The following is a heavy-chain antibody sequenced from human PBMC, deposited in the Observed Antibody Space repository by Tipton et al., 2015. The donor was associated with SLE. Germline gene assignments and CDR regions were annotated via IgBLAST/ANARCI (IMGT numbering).Heavy chain of an antibody. CDR1: GGSISSSSYY. V-gene: IGHV4-39*07. CDR3: ARSQGAFGY. CDR2: IYYSGST. J-gene: IGHJ4*02. D-gene: IGHD1-26*01. Sequence: TLSLTCTVSGGSISSSSYYWGWIRQSPGKGLEWIGSIYYSGSTYYNPSLKSRVTIPVDTSENQFSLKLSSVTAADTAVYYCARSQGAFGYWGQGTLVTVPS.